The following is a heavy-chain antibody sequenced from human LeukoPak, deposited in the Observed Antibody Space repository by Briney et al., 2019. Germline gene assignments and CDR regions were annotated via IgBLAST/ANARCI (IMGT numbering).Heavy chain of an antibody. CDR1: GFTFSSYE. V-gene: IGHV3-15*01. Sequence: PGGSLRLSCAASGFTFSSYEMNWVRQAPGKGLEWVGRIKSKTDGGTTDYAAPVKGRFTISRDDSKNTLYLQMNSLKTEDTAVYYCTTRNYYDSSGYPYYFDYWGQGTLVTVSS. CDR3: TTRNYYDSSGYPYYFDY. J-gene: IGHJ4*02. D-gene: IGHD3-22*01. CDR2: IKSKTDGGTT.